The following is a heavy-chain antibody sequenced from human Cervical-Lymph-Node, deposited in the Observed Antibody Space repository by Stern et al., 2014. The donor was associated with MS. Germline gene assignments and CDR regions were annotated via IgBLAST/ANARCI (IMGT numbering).Heavy chain of an antibody. V-gene: IGHV3-9*01. J-gene: IGHJ6*02. CDR3: AKELLNDYYYGMDV. Sequence: EVQLVESGGALVQPGRSLRLSCAASGFTFGENAMYWVRQAPGKGLDWVSRISGKSGYKGYADCVKGRLPIARDNGKNFLYLEMNSLKPEDTALYYCAKELLNDYYYGMDVWGQGTTVIVSS. CDR1: GFTFGENA. CDR2: ISGKSGYK.